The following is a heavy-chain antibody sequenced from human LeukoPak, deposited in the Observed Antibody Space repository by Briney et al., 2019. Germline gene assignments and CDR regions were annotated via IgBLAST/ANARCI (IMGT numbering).Heavy chain of an antibody. D-gene: IGHD1-1*01. J-gene: IGHJ4*02. V-gene: IGHV4-38-2*02. CDR3: ATERERRITD. CDR2: IHPSATT. Sequence: GXXLEWIGSIHPSATTFYNSSLNSRITMTIDAPKNQFSLRLSLVTAVDTAVYFCATERERRITDWGQGTLVTVSS.